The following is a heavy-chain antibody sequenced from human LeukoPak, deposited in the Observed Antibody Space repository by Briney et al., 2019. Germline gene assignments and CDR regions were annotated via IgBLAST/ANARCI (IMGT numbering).Heavy chain of an antibody. CDR2: ISYDGSNK. J-gene: IGHJ4*02. D-gene: IGHD4-17*01. Sequence: PGGSLRLSCAASGFTFSDYYMSWIRQAPGKGLEWVAVISYDGSNKYYADSVKGRFTISRDNSKNTLYLQMNSLRAEDTAVYYCASTTVTTCDYWGQGTLVTVSS. CDR1: GFTFSDYY. V-gene: IGHV3-30-3*01. CDR3: ASTTVTTCDY.